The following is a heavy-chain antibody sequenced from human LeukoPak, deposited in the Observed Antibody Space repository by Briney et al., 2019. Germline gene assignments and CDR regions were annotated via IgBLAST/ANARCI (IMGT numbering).Heavy chain of an antibody. CDR1: GFIFSDYW. Sequence: PGGSLRLSCAASGFIFSDYWMSWVRQAPGKAREWVTYISRSSDTIYYGVSVKGRFTISRDSHKNSLYLKMKSLRAEDTAVYYCARGIDFWSGFDHWGQGTLVTVSS. V-gene: IGHV3-48*01. CDR2: ISRSSDTI. D-gene: IGHD3-3*01. CDR3: ARGIDFWSGFDH. J-gene: IGHJ5*02.